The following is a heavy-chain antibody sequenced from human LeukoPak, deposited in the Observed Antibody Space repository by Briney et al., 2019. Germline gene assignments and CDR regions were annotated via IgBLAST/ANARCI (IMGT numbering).Heavy chain of an antibody. V-gene: IGHV3-23*01. CDR3: AKRSRTVTTIDS. Sequence: GGSLRLSCAASGFTFSSFAMSWVRQAPEKGLEWVSAASVSGDISYYADSVKGRFTISRDNSKNTLYLQMNSLRAEDTALYYCAKRSRTVTTIDSWGRGTQVTVSS. J-gene: IGHJ4*02. D-gene: IGHD4-11*01. CDR2: ASVSGDIS. CDR1: GFTFSSFA.